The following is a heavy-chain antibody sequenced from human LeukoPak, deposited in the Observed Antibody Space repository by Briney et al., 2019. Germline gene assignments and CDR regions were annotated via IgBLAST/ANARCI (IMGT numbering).Heavy chain of an antibody. V-gene: IGHV3-9*01. CDR3: TKGRSEEMSTMSGSFAS. CDR1: GFIFDDFG. Sequence: GGSLRLSCEASGFIFDDFGMHWVRQAPGKGLEWVAGINWNSDYIAYADSVKGRFTTSRDNAKNSLYLQMNGLRTEDTAFYFCTKGRSEEMSTMSGSFASWGLGTLVTVST. CDR2: INWNSDYI. D-gene: IGHD5-24*01. J-gene: IGHJ4*02.